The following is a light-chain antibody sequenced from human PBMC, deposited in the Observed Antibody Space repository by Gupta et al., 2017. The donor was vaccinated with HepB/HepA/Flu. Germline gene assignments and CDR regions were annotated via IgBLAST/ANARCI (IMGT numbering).Light chain of an antibody. CDR3: LQYNVGPPT. V-gene: IGKV3-15*01. CDR2: DAA. CDR1: QSVRST. J-gene: IGKJ1*01. Sequence: EIVMTQSPVTLSVSTGDRDTLSCRASQSVRSTLAWYQSKPCQAPRLLIYDAAARATGIPTRFSGSASGTEFTLAISSLQSEDLAFYSFLQYNVGPPTFGQGTKVEIK.